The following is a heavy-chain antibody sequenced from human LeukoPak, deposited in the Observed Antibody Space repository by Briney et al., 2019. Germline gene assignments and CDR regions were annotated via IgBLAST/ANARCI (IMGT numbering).Heavy chain of an antibody. CDR1: SGSISTYY. CDR3: ARRLCSSPGCSIAPSGNWLDP. J-gene: IGHJ5*02. D-gene: IGHD2-2*01. CDR2: IVYSGRT. Sequence: TSETLSLTCTVSSGSISTYYWNWLRQSPGKGLEWIGYIVYSGRTLYNPSLNGRVTISVDTSKNQFSLRLRSVTAADTAVYYCARRLCSSPGCSIAPSGNWLDPWGQGILVTVSS. V-gene: IGHV4-59*08.